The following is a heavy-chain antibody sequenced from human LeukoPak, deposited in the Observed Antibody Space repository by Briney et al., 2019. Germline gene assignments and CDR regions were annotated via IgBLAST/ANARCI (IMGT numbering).Heavy chain of an antibody. CDR2: IHREGSSI. J-gene: IGHJ3*02. Sequence: GGSLRLSCAGSGFTFSSSWIHWVRQDPGKGLGWVSRIHREGSSISYADSVKGRFTISRDNAKNTLYLQMNSLRAEDTAVYYCTRGNLAAGGAFDIWGQGTVVTVSS. D-gene: IGHD6-13*01. CDR3: TRGNLAAGGAFDI. CDR1: GFTFSSSW. V-gene: IGHV3-74*01.